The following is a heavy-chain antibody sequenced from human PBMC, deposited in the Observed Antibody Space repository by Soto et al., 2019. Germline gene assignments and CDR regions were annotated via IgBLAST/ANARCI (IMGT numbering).Heavy chain of an antibody. CDR3: ARAYYYGSGSYFSPLYY. Sequence: GASVKVSCKASGYTFTGYYMHWVRQAPGQGLEWMGWINPNSGGTNYAQKFQGWVTMTRDTSISTAYMELSRLRSDDTAVYYCARAYYYGSGSYFSPLYYWGQGTLVTVSS. CDR1: GYTFTGYY. CDR2: INPNSGGT. D-gene: IGHD3-10*01. J-gene: IGHJ4*02. V-gene: IGHV1-2*04.